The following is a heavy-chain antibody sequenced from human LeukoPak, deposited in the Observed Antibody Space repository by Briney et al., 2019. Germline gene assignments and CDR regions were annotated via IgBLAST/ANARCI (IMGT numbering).Heavy chain of an antibody. CDR1: GFTFSSYG. Sequence: GGSPRLSCAASGFTFSSYGIHWVRQAPGKGLGWGTGIWYDGSKRYYADSVKGRFTLSRDNSKNTLYLQMNSLTAEDTAVYYCALEDGDTPFGAFDVWGQGTIVTVSS. CDR2: IWYDGSKR. J-gene: IGHJ3*01. CDR3: ALEDGDTPFGAFDV. D-gene: IGHD3-10*01. V-gene: IGHV3-33*01.